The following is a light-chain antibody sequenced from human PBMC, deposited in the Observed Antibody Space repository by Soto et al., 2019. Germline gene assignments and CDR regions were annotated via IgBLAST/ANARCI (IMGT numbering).Light chain of an antibody. CDR3: QKYSSVPF. J-gene: IGKJ3*01. Sequence: DIQMTQSPTSLSASVGDRVTITCRASQDIRNFVAWYQQKPGKSPKLLIYAASTLQSGVPSRFSGSGSGTDFTLTINGLQPEAVPTSSCQKYSSVPFFGPGTKVEIK. CDR2: AAS. V-gene: IGKV1-27*01. CDR1: QDIRNF.